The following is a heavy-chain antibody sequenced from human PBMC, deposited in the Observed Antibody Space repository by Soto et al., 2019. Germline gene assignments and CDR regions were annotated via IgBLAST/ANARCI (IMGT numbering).Heavy chain of an antibody. CDR3: AKGSYPYYYYGMDV. Sequence: GGSLRLSCAASGVTFSNYAMTWVRRGPGKGLEWVSATSGSGGSTYYADSVKGRFTISRDNSKNTLYLQMNSLRVEDTAVYYCAKGSYPYYYYGMDVWGQGTTVTVSS. CDR2: TSGSGGST. J-gene: IGHJ6*02. CDR1: GVTFSNYA. V-gene: IGHV3-23*01.